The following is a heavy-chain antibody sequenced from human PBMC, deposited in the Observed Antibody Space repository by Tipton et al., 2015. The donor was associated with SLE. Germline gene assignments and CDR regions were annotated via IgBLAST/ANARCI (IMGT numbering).Heavy chain of an antibody. Sequence: SLRLSCAASGFTFSSYGMHWVRQAPGKALEWVSFIRYDAANENYAASVKGRFTISRDNSKNTLYLQMNSLRTEDTAVYYCAKRYYYGSSVPRSSVVSLGLGSLVPVSS. D-gene: IGHD3-22*01. J-gene: IGHJ5*01. CDR3: AKRYYYGSSVPRSSVVS. CDR2: IRYDAANE. CDR1: GFTFSSYG. V-gene: IGHV3-30*02.